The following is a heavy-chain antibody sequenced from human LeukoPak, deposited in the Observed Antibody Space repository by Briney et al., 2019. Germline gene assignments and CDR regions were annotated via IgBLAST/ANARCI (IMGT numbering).Heavy chain of an antibody. V-gene: IGHV3-48*01. CDR1: GFTFSSYS. CDR3: ARVRTVTGYYFDY. Sequence: TGGSLRLSCAASGFTFSSYSMNWVRQAPGKGLEWVSYISSSSSTIYYADSVKGRFTISRDNAKNSLYLQMNSLRAEDTAVYYCARVRTVTGYYFDYWGQGTLVTVSP. J-gene: IGHJ4*02. D-gene: IGHD4-11*01. CDR2: ISSSSSTI.